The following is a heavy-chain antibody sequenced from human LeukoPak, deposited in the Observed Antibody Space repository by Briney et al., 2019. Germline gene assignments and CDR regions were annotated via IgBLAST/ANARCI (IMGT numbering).Heavy chain of an antibody. CDR2: ISGSGGST. J-gene: IGHJ4*02. CDR1: GFTFSSYA. CDR3: ATRRITIFGVVTPSFDY. Sequence: GGSLRLSCAASGFTFSSYAMSWVRQASGKGLEWVSAISGSGGSTYYADSVKGRFTISRDNSKNTLYLQMNSLRAEDTAVYYCATRRITIFGVVTPSFDYWGQGTLVTVSS. V-gene: IGHV3-23*01. D-gene: IGHD3-3*01.